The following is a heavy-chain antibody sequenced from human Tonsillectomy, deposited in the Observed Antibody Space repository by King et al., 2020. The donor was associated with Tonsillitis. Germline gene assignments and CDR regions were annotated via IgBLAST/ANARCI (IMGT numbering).Heavy chain of an antibody. CDR3: ARDQGLVGATSFDY. V-gene: IGHV3-30-3*01. CDR1: GFTFSSYA. Sequence: VQLVESGGGVVQPGRSLRLSCAASGFTFSSYAMHWVRQAPGKGLVWVALISYDGSNKYYADSVKGRFTISRDNSKSTLYLQMNSMRVEDTAVYYCARDQGLVGATSFDYWGQGTLVTVSS. J-gene: IGHJ4*02. CDR2: ISYDGSNK. D-gene: IGHD1-26*01.